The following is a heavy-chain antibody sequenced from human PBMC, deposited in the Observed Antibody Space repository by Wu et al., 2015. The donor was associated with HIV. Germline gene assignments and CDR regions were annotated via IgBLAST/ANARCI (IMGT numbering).Heavy chain of an antibody. V-gene: IGHV4-34*01. CDR1: GGSFSGYY. CDR3: ARGWGLTGDPRVGWYFDL. J-gene: IGHJ2*01. CDR2: INHSGST. Sequence: QVQLQQWGAGLLKPSETLSLTCAVYGGSFSGYYWSWIRQPPGKGLEWIGEINHSGSTNYNPSLKSRVTISVDTSKNQFSLKLSSVTAADTAVYYCARGWGLTGDPRVGWYFDLWGRGTLVTVSS. D-gene: IGHD7-27*01.